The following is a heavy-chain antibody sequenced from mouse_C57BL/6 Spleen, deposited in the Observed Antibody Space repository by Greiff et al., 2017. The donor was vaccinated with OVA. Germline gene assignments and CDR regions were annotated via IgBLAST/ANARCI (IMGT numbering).Heavy chain of an antibody. Sequence: QVQLQQPGAELVKPGASVKMSCKASGYTFTSYWITWVKQRPGQGLEWIGDIYPGSGSTNYNEKFKSKATLTVDTSSSTAYLQLSSLTSEDSAVYYCAKVHWDGDYFDYWGQGTTLTVSS. CDR2: IYPGSGST. CDR3: AKVHWDGDYFDY. V-gene: IGHV1-55*01. J-gene: IGHJ2*01. D-gene: IGHD4-1*01. CDR1: GYTFTSYW.